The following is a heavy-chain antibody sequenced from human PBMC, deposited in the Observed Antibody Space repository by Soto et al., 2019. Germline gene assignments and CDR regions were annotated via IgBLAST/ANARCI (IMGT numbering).Heavy chain of an antibody. V-gene: IGHV3-21*01. CDR1: GFTFSSYS. CDR2: ISSSSSYI. J-gene: IGHJ4*02. Sequence: EVQLVESGGGLVKPGGSLRLSCAASGFTFSSYSMNWVRQAPGKGLEWVSSISSSSSYIYYADSVKGRFTISRDNAKNSLYLQMNSLRAEDTAVYYCARDGPTYYDYIWGSYPFDYWGQGTLVTVSS. CDR3: ARDGPTYYDYIWGSYPFDY. D-gene: IGHD3-16*02.